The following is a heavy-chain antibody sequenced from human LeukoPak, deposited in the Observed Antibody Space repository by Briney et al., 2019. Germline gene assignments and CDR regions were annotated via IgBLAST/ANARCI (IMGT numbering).Heavy chain of an antibody. J-gene: IGHJ5*02. CDR1: GGSISSCNW. CDR2: IYHSGST. D-gene: IGHD3-10*01. V-gene: IGHV4-4*02. Sequence: PSETLSLTCAVSGGSISSCNWWSWVRQPPGKGLEWIGEIYHSGSTNYNPSLKSRVTISVDKSKNQFSLKLSSVTAADTAVYYCARTITMVRGAIDPWVQGTLVTVSS. CDR3: ARTITMVRGAIDP.